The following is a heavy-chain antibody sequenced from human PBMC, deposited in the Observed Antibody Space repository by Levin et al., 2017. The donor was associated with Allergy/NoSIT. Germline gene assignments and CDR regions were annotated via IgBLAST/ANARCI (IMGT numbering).Heavy chain of an antibody. Sequence: LSLTCTVSGGSISSGFDYWGWIRQPPGKGLEWIGSIYYIGSAYYNPSLKSRVTMSVDTSKNQFSLRLSSLTAADTAVYYCARNTTGLPFFNVWGHGTLVTVSS. V-gene: IGHV4-39*01. J-gene: IGHJ4*01. CDR2: IYYIGSA. D-gene: IGHD1-1*01. CDR1: GGSISSGFDY. CDR3: ARNTTGLPFFNV.